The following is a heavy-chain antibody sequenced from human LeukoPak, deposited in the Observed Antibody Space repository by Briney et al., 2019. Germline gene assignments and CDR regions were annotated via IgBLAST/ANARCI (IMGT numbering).Heavy chain of an antibody. CDR1: GYTFTVYY. V-gene: IGHV1-2*02. CDR3: AREMATISGYFDY. Sequence: ASVTVSFKASGYTFTVYYIHWVRQAPGQGLEWMGWINPNSGGTNYAQKFQGRGSMTRDMVISTAYMELSRLTSDDTAVYYCAREMATISGYFDYWGQGTLVTVSS. CDR2: INPNSGGT. J-gene: IGHJ4*02. D-gene: IGHD5-24*01.